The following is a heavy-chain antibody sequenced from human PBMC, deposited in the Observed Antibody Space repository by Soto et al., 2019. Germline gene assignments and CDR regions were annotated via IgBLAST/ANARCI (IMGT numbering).Heavy chain of an antibody. V-gene: IGHV3-48*02. D-gene: IGHD6-19*01. Sequence: EVQLVESGGGSVPPGGSLSLSCAASGFTFSTFSMNWVRQAPGRGLELISYISGGGRPISYADYVKGRFAISRDNAKNSLYLQMDSLTEEDTAVYYCARDLGWAFDSWGQGTLVTVSS. CDR3: ARDLGWAFDS. J-gene: IGHJ4*02. CDR2: ISGGGRPI. CDR1: GFTFSTFS.